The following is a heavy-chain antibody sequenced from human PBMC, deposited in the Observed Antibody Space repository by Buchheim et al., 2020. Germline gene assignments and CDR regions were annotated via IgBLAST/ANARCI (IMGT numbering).Heavy chain of an antibody. V-gene: IGHV1-8*01. J-gene: IGHJ6*02. Sequence: QVQLVQSGAEVKKPGASVKVSCKASGYTFTSYDINWVRQATGQGLEWMGWMNPNSGNTGYAQKFQGRVTMTRNTSISTAYMELNCLRSEDTAVYYCARVGYCFWSGYLYYYYYGMDVWGQGTT. CDR2: MNPNSGNT. D-gene: IGHD3-3*01. CDR3: ARVGYCFWSGYLYYYYYGMDV. CDR1: GYTFTSYD.